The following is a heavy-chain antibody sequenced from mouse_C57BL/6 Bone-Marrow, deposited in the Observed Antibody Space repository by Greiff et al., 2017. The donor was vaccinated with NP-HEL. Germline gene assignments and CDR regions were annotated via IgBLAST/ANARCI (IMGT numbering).Heavy chain of an antibody. J-gene: IGHJ1*03. V-gene: IGHV14-4*01. CDR2: IDPENGDT. CDR1: GFNIKDDY. D-gene: IGHD2-3*01. Sequence: SGAELVRPGASVKLSCTASGFNIKDDYMHWVKQRPEQGLEWIGWIDPENGDTEYASKFQGKATITADTSSNTAYLQLSSLTSEDTAVYYCTTRDSMMVRYFDVWGTGTTVTVSS. CDR3: TTRDSMMVRYFDV.